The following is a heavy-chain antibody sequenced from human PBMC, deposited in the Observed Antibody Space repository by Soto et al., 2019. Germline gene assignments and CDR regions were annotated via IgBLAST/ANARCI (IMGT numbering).Heavy chain of an antibody. V-gene: IGHV4-31*03. CDR3: ARAAVLMVYATRDPNWFDP. CDR1: GGSISSGGHY. Sequence: SETLSLTCTVSGGSISSGGHYWSWIRQHPGKGLEWIGYIYYSGSTYYNPSLKSRVTISVDTSKNQFSLKLSSVTAADTAVYYCARAAVLMVYATRDPNWFDPWGQGTLVTVSS. CDR2: IYYSGST. D-gene: IGHD2-8*01. J-gene: IGHJ5*02.